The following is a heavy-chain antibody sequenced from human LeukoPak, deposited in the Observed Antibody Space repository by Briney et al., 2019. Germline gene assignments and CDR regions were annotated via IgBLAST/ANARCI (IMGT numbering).Heavy chain of an antibody. J-gene: IGHJ4*02. V-gene: IGHV1-69*05. CDR1: GGTFSSYA. CDR3: ARGYCSGGSCYSSSFDY. CDR2: IIPIFGTA. Sequence: SVKVSCKASGGTFSSYAISWVRQAPGQGLEWMGGIIPIFGTANYAQKFQGRVTITTDESTSTAYMELSSLRSEDTAVYYCARGYCSGGSCYSSSFDYWGQGTLVTVSS. D-gene: IGHD2-15*01.